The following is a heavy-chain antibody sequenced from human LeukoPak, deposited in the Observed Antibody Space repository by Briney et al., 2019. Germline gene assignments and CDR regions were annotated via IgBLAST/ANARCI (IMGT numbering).Heavy chain of an antibody. V-gene: IGHV4-34*01. D-gene: IGHD3-16*01. Sequence: SETLSLTCAVYGGSFSGYYWSWIRQPPGKGLEWIGEINHSGSTNYNPSLKSRVTLSVDTSKNQFSLRLSFVTAADTAVYYCARHERGYYFDYWGQGTLVTVSS. CDR3: ARHERGYYFDY. CDR2: INHSGST. CDR1: GGSFSGYY. J-gene: IGHJ4*02.